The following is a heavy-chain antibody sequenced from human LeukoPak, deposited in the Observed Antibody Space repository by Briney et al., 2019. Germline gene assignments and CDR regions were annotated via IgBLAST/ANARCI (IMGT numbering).Heavy chain of an antibody. D-gene: IGHD3-10*01. CDR3: AKVSYYGSGSSPAYFDY. V-gene: IGHV3-23*01. Sequence: GGSLRLSCAASGFTFRSYAMRWVRQAPGKGLEWVSAISGSGGSTYYADPVKGRFTISRDNSKNTLYLQMNSLRAEDTAVYYCAKVSYYGSGSSPAYFDYWGQGTLVTVSS. CDR1: GFTFRSYA. CDR2: ISGSGGST. J-gene: IGHJ4*02.